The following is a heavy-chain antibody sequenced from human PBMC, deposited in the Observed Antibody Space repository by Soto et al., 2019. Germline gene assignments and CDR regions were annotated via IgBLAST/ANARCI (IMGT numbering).Heavy chain of an antibody. V-gene: IGHV3-66*01. CDR1: GFTVCNFY. CDR3: ARDTFVGAYDFWH. CDR2: ISSGGST. J-gene: IGHJ4*02. Sequence: EVQLVESGGGLVQPGGSLRLSCAASGFTVCNFYMTWVRQAPGKGLEWVSVISSGGSTYYADSVKGRFTISRDNSKNTLYLEMNSLRAGDTAVYYCARDTFVGAYDFWHGGQGTLVTVSS. D-gene: IGHD3-3*01.